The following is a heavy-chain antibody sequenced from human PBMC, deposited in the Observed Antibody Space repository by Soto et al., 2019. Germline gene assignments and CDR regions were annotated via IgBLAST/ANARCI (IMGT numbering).Heavy chain of an antibody. J-gene: IGHJ4*02. D-gene: IGHD4-17*01. Sequence: GASVKVSCKASGYTFISYGISWVRQAPGQGLEWMGWISAYNDNRNYAQNFQGRVIMTTDTSTSTAYMELRSLRSDDTAVYFCARGSHDYDDHTLQGLIDYWGQGTLVTVSS. CDR3: ARGSHDYDDHTLQGLIDY. CDR1: GYTFISYG. V-gene: IGHV1-18*01. CDR2: ISAYNDNR.